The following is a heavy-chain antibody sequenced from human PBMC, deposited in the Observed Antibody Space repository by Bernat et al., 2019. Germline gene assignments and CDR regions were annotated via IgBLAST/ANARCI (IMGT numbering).Heavy chain of an antibody. CDR3: AHRRISGSTTGRGAFDI. Sequence: QITLKESGPTLVKPTQTLTLTCTFSGFSLSTSGVGVGWIRQPPGKALEWLALIYWDDDKRYSPSLKSRLTITKDTSKNQVVLTMTTMDPVDTATYYCAHRRISGSTTGRGAFDIWGQGTMVTVSS. CDR2: IYWDDDK. V-gene: IGHV2-5*02. D-gene: IGHD1-26*01. CDR1: GFSLSTSGVG. J-gene: IGHJ3*02.